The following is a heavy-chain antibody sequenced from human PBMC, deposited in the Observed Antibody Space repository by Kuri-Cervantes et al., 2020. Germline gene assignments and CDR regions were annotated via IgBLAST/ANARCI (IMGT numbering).Heavy chain of an antibody. V-gene: IGHV3-30*03. J-gene: IGHJ4*02. CDR3: ARDRASYYDSSGYYSGY. CDR2: ISYDGSKK. Sequence: GESLKISCADSGFTLSRYGMHWVRQAPGKGLEWVALISYDGSKKYYADSVKGRFTISRDNSKNTLYLQMNSLRAEDTAVYYCARDRASYYDSSGYYSGYWGQGTLVTVSS. CDR1: GFTLSRYG. D-gene: IGHD3-22*01.